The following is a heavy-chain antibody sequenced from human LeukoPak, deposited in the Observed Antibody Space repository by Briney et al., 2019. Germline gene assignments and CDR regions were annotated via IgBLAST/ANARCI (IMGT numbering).Heavy chain of an antibody. Sequence: PGGSLRLSCAASGFTFSSYAMSWVRQAPGKGLEWVSAISGSGGSTYYADSVKGRFTISRDNSKNTLYLQMNSLRAEDTAVYYCAKDGGYSSSWYNNWFDPWGQGTLVTVSS. V-gene: IGHV3-23*01. CDR3: AKDGGYSSSWYNNWFDP. CDR1: GFTFSSYA. CDR2: ISGSGGST. J-gene: IGHJ5*02. D-gene: IGHD6-13*01.